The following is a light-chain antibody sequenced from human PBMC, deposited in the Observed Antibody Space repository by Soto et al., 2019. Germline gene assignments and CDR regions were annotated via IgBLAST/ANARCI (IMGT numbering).Light chain of an antibody. J-gene: IGKJ4*01. CDR2: DAS. V-gene: IGKV3-11*01. CDR1: RSVSSY. CDR3: HHRSDWPPRLT. Sequence: PGARATLSCGASRSVSSYLAWYQQKPGQAPRLLIYDASYRATGIPARFSGSGSGTDFTLTISSLEPEDFAVYYCHHRSDWPPRLTFGGGTKVEIK.